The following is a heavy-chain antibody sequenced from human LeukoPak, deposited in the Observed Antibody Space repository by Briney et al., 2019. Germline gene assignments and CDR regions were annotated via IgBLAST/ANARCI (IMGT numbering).Heavy chain of an antibody. D-gene: IGHD6-19*01. CDR1: GFTFSNAW. CDR3: TTDGYSSGSEAFDI. Sequence: GGSLRLSCAASGFTFSNAWMSWVRQAPGKGLEWVGRIKSKTDGGTTDYAAPVKGRFTISRDDSKNTLYLQMNSLKTEDTAVYYCTTDGYSSGSEAFDIWGQGTMVTVSS. V-gene: IGHV3-15*01. J-gene: IGHJ3*02. CDR2: IKSKTDGGTT.